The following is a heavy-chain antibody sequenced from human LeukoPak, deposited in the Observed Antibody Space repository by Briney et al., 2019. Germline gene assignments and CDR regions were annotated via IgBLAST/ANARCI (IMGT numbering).Heavy chain of an antibody. CDR2: IYYSGST. CDR3: ARAGPNWNYRGWFDP. CDR1: GGSISSSSYY. Sequence: SETLSLTCTVSGGSISSSSYYWSWIRQPPGKGLEWIGYIYYSGSTNYNPSLKSRVTISVDTSKNQFSLKLSSVTAADTAVYYCARAGPNWNYRGWFDPWGQGTLVTVSS. V-gene: IGHV4-61*01. D-gene: IGHD1-7*01. J-gene: IGHJ5*02.